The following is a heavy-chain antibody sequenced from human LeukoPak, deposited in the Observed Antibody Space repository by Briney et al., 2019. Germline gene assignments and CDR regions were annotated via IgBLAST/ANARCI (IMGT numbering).Heavy chain of an antibody. D-gene: IGHD6-13*01. J-gene: IGHJ3*01. Sequence: PGGSLRLSCAASGFTFSSYAMTWVRQAPGKGLEWVSAFSASDGSAQYAESVRGRFTISRDNSKNALYLQMDSLRAEDTAVYYCAKARIAAAGTGAFDVWGQGTTVTVSS. CDR2: FSASDGSA. CDR3: AKARIAAAGTGAFDV. CDR1: GFTFSSYA. V-gene: IGHV3-23*01.